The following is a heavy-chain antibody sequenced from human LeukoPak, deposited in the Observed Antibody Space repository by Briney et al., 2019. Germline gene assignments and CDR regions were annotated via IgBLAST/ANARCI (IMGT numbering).Heavy chain of an antibody. V-gene: IGHV4-38-2*02. CDR2: IYHSGST. J-gene: IGHJ4*02. Sequence: SETLSLTCTVSGYSISSGYYWGWIRQPPGKGLEWIGSIYHSGSTYHNPSLKSRVTISVDTSKNQFSLQLNSVTPEDTAVYYCARELWYSSGWYYFDYWGQGTLVTVSS. D-gene: IGHD6-19*01. CDR1: GYSISSGYY. CDR3: ARELWYSSGWYYFDY.